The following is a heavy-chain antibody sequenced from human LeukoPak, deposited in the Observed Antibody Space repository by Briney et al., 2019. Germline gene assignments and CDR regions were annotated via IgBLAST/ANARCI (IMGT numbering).Heavy chain of an antibody. D-gene: IGHD3-22*01. CDR3: ASMYYYDSSGYYESGRGY. CDR1: GYTFTGYY. V-gene: IGHV1-2*06. Sequence: ASVKVSCKASGYTFTGYYMHWVRQAPGQGLEWMGRINPNSGGTNYAQKFQGRVTMTRDTSISTAYMELSRLRPDDTAVYYCASMYYYDSSGYYESGRGYWGQGTLVTVSS. J-gene: IGHJ4*02. CDR2: INPNSGGT.